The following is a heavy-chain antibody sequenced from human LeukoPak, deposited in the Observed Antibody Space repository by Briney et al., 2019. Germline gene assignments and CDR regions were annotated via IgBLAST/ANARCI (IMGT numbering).Heavy chain of an antibody. D-gene: IGHD1-26*01. CDR2: IYTSGST. CDR1: GGSISSGSYY. CDR3: ARERISGSPIVFDY. Sequence: SETLSLTCTVSGGSISSGSYYWSWIRQPAGKGLEWIGRIYTSGSTNYNPSLKSRVTISVDTSKNQFSLKLSSVTAADTAVYFCARERISGSPIVFDYWGQGTLVTVSS. J-gene: IGHJ4*02. V-gene: IGHV4-61*02.